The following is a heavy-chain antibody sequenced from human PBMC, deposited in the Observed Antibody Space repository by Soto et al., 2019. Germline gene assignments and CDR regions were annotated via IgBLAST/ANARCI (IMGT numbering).Heavy chain of an antibody. CDR2: ISGSGGST. V-gene: IGHV3-23*01. CDR3: AKENGYSSSWFEFDY. CDR1: GFTFSSYA. J-gene: IGHJ4*02. Sequence: EVQLLESGGGLVQPGGSLRLSCAASGFTFSSYAMSWVRQAPGKGLEWVSAISGSGGSTYYADSVKGRFTISRDNSKKTMSRQMHSLRAEDKAVYYCAKENGYSSSWFEFDYWGQGTLVTVSS. D-gene: IGHD6-13*01.